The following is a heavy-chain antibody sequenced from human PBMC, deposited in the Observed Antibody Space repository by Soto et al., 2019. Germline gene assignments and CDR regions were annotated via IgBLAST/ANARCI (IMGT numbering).Heavy chain of an antibody. CDR3: ARNRIVATIMERDWFDP. Sequence: PGGSLRLSCAASGFTFSSYSMNWVRQAPGKGLEWVSSISSSSSYIYYADSVKGRFTISRDNAKNSLYLQMNSLRAEDTAVYYCARNRIVATIMERDWFDPWGQGTLVTVSS. D-gene: IGHD5-12*01. CDR2: ISSSSSYI. CDR1: GFTFSSYS. J-gene: IGHJ5*02. V-gene: IGHV3-21*01.